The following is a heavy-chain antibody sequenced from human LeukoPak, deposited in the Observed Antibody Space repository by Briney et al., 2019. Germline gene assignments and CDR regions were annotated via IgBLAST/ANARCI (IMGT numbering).Heavy chain of an antibody. J-gene: IGHJ4*02. Sequence: GGSLRLSCTASGFTFGDYAMSWVRLAPAPGMEWVGFIRSKAYGGTTEYAASVKGRFNISRDDSKSIAYLQMNSLKTEDTAVYYCTRRIAAAGNVHFDYWGQGTLVTVSS. D-gene: IGHD6-13*01. CDR2: IRSKAYGGTT. CDR3: TRRIAAAGNVHFDY. V-gene: IGHV3-49*04. CDR1: GFTFGDYA.